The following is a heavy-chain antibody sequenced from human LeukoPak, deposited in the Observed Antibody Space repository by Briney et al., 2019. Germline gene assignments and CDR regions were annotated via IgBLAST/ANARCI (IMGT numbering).Heavy chain of an antibody. Sequence: GGSLRLSCAASGFTFSSYEMNWVRQAPGKGLEWVAFIRYDGSNNYYADSVKGRFTISRDNSKNTVHLQMNSLRTEDTAVYSCAKDQWLVLDYWGQGTLVTVSS. J-gene: IGHJ4*02. CDR2: IRYDGSNN. CDR1: GFTFSSYE. V-gene: IGHV3-30*02. CDR3: AKDQWLVLDY. D-gene: IGHD6-19*01.